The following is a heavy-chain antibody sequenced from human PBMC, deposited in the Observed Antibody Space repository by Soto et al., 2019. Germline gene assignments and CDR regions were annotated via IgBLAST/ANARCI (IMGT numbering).Heavy chain of an antibody. CDR3: ARGPSSYFDY. CDR1: GYTFTHYN. D-gene: IGHD6-6*01. CDR2: INPNSGGT. V-gene: IGHV1-2*04. Sequence: ASVKVSCKASGYTFTHYNIHWVRQAPGQGLEWMGWINPNSGGTSYAQKFQGWVTMTWDTSINTAYMELSRLTSDDTALYYCARGPSSYFDYWGQGTLVTVSS. J-gene: IGHJ4*02.